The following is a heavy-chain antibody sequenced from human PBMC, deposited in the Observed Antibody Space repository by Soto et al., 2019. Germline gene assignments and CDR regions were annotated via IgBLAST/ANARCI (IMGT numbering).Heavy chain of an antibody. J-gene: IGHJ5*02. CDR1: GGSISSYY. V-gene: IGHV4-59*01. Sequence: SETLSLTCTVSGGSISSYYWSWIRQPPGKGLEWIGYIYYSGSTNYNPSLRSRVTISVDTSKNQFSLKLSSVTAADTAVYYCARDHKEAGSNCFDPWGQGTRVPVSS. CDR2: IYYSGST. CDR3: ARDHKEAGSNCFDP.